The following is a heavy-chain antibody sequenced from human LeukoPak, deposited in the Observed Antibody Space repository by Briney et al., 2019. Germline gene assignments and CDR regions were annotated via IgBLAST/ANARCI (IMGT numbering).Heavy chain of an antibody. CDR2: ISWNSGRI. CDR3: ARDGGDGYNSTDY. V-gene: IGHV3-9*01. D-gene: IGHD5-24*01. CDR1: GFTFNDFA. Sequence: GGSLRLSCAASGFTFNDFAMHWVRLTPGKGLEWVSGISWNSGRIAYADSVKGRFTISRDNSKNTLYLQMNSLRAEDTAVYYCARDGGDGYNSTDYWGQGTLVTVSS. J-gene: IGHJ4*02.